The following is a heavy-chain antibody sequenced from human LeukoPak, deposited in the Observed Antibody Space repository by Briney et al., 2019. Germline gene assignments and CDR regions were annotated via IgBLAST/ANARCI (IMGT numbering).Heavy chain of an antibody. V-gene: IGHV3-74*01. CDR3: ARDREDIVVVVAATPLV. D-gene: IGHD2-15*01. CDR1: GFTFSSYW. CDR2: INSDGSSI. J-gene: IGHJ4*02. Sequence: GGSLRLSCAASGFTFSSYWMHWVRQAPGKGLVWVSRINSDGSSISYADSVKGRFTISRDNAKNTLYLQMNSLRAEDTAVYYCARDREDIVVVVAATPLVWGQGTLVTVSS.